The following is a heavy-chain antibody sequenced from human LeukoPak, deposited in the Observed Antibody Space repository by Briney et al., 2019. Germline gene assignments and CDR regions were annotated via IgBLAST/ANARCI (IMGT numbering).Heavy chain of an antibody. CDR3: ARHSAMLPPDPSGTYPPPPRD. D-gene: IGHD1-26*01. Sequence: SETLSLTCTVSDDSISSRSYYWGWFRQPPGKGLEWIGSIYYSGTTYYNPSLKSRVTISVDTSKNHVSLRLNSVTAADTAVYYCARHSAMLPPDPSGTYPPPPRDWGQGTLVIVSS. CDR2: IYYSGTT. CDR1: DDSISSRSYY. J-gene: IGHJ4*02. V-gene: IGHV4-39*01.